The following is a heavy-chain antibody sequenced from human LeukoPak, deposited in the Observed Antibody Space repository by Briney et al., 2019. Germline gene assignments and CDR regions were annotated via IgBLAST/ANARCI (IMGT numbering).Heavy chain of an antibody. D-gene: IGHD3-10*01. CDR2: IYYTGDT. Sequence: SETLSLTCTVSGGSIRSYYWSWIRQRPGKGLEWIGYIYYTGDTTYNPSLKSRVTILVDTSKNQFSLRLNTVTATDTAAYYCARGPGSGSYWAFDIWGQGTVVTVSS. CDR1: GGSIRSYY. CDR3: ARGPGSGSYWAFDI. V-gene: IGHV4-59*01. J-gene: IGHJ3*02.